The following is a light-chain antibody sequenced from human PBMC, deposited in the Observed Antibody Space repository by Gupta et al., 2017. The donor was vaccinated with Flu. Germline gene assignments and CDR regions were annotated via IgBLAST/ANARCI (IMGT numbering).Light chain of an antibody. V-gene: IGKV3-11*01. J-gene: IGKJ3*01. CDR3: QQRSNWPGIT. CDR1: QSVSSY. CDR2: DAS. Sequence: EIVLTQSPATLSLSPGERATRSCRASQSVSSYLAWYQQKPGQAPRLLIYDASNRATGIPARFSGSGSGTHFTLTISSLEPEDFAVYYCQQRSNWPGITFGPGTKVDIK.